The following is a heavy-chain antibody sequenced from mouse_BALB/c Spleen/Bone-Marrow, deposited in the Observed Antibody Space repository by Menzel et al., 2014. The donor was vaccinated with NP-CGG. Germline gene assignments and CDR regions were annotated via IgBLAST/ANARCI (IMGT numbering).Heavy chain of an antibody. J-gene: IGHJ3*01. CDR2: INPDSSMI. Sequence: EVMLVESGGGLVQPGGSLKISCAASGFDFSRYWMNWVRQAPGKGLEWIGEINPDSSMINYTPSLKDKFIISRDNAKNTRFLQMSKGESEDTALYYWARPETGSWFAYWGQGTLVTVSA. CDR3: ARPETGSWFAY. V-gene: IGHV4-1*02. D-gene: IGHD2-2*01. CDR1: GFDFSRYW.